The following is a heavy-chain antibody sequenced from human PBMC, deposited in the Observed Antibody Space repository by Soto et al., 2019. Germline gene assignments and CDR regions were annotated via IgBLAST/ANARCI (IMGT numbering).Heavy chain of an antibody. J-gene: IGHJ4*02. CDR1: GYTFTSYD. V-gene: IGHV1-8*01. CDR2: MNPNSGNT. Sequence: QVQLVQSGAEVKKPGASVKVSCKASGYTFTSYDINWVRQATGQGLEWMGWMNPNSGNTGYAQKFQGRVTMTRNTTXSXXYMELSSLRSEDTAVYYCARGFYDYVWGGRAFFDYWGQGTLVTVSS. CDR3: ARGFYDYVWGGRAFFDY. D-gene: IGHD3-16*01.